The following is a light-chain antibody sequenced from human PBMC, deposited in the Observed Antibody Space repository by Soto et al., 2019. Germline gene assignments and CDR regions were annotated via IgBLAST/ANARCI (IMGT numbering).Light chain of an antibody. J-gene: IGLJ2*01. CDR2: EVS. V-gene: IGLV2-8*01. CDR3: SSFAGSNNLV. Sequence: QSVLTQPPSASGSPGQSVTISCTGTSSDIGGYNYVSWYQQHPYKAPKLMIYEVSKRPSGVPDRFSGSKSGNSASLTVSGLQAEDEADYYCSSFAGSNNLVFGGGTKLTVL. CDR1: SSDIGGYNY.